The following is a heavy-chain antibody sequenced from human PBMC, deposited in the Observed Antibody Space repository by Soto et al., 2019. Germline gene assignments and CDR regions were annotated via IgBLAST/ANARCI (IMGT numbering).Heavy chain of an antibody. CDR2: ISSDESDK. Sequence: QVQLVESGGGLVQPGRSLRLSCAASGFTFRRYVMHWVRQAPGKGLEWVALISSDESDKYYAVAVRGRFTIYSDNSKNTLYLEMNSLRSEDTSLYYCAKHRGTHRNYWGQGTLVSVSS. J-gene: IGHJ4*02. CDR1: GFTFRRYV. CDR3: AKHRGTHRNY. V-gene: IGHV3-30*18.